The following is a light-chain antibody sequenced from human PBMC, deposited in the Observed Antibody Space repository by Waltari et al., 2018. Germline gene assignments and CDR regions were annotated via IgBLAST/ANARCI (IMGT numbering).Light chain of an antibody. Sequence: QSALTQPASVSGSPGQSITISCTGTSSDVGGYNYVSWYQKHPGKAPKLMIYDVSNRPAGVSNRFSGSTSGNTASLTISGLQAEDEADYYCSSYTSSSTLVFGGGTKLTVL. CDR3: SSYTSSSTLV. CDR1: SSDVGGYNY. CDR2: DVS. V-gene: IGLV2-14*03. J-gene: IGLJ2*01.